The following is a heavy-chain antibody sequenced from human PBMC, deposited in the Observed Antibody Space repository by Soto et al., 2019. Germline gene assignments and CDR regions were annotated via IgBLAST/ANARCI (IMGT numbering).Heavy chain of an antibody. V-gene: IGHV4-4*07. Sequence: PSETLSLTCTVSGTPISSYFWTWIRQPAGKELNSICHTSTMVTTNYNPSLNMRVTMLVDTSKNQFSLNQSSVTAADTAVYFCSRGGGCTPNGHVLLAFWGQGTQVTVS. J-gene: IGHJ4*02. CDR1: GTPISSYF. CDR2: TSTMVTT. CDR3: SRGGGCTPNGHVLLAF. D-gene: IGHD3-10*01.